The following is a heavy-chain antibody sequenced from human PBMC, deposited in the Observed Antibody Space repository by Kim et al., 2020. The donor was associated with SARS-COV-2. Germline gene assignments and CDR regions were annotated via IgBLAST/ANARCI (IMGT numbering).Heavy chain of an antibody. CDR1: GFTFSSYA. J-gene: IGHJ4*02. Sequence: GGSLRLSCAASGFTFSSYAMSWVRQAPGKGLEWVSAISGSGGSTYYADSVKGRFTISRDNSKNTLYLQMNSLRAEDTAVYYCAKDGHPTWIQLWFSYYFDYWGQGTLVTVSS. CDR3: AKDGHPTWIQLWFSYYFDY. V-gene: IGHV3-23*01. D-gene: IGHD5-18*01. CDR2: ISGSGGST.